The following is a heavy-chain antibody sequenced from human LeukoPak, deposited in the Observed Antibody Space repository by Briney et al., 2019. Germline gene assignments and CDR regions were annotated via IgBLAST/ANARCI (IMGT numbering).Heavy chain of an antibody. CDR3: ARVDSNNWYDSRGYFDY. V-gene: IGHV4-39*01. CDR2: IYYSGST. Sequence: PSETLSLTCTVSGGSISSSSYYWGWIRQPPGKGLEWIGSIYYSGSTYYNPSLKSRVTISVDTSKNQFSLKLSSVTAADTAVYYYARVDSNNWYDSRGYFDYWSQGTLVTVSS. D-gene: IGHD3-3*01. CDR1: GGSISSSSYY. J-gene: IGHJ4*02.